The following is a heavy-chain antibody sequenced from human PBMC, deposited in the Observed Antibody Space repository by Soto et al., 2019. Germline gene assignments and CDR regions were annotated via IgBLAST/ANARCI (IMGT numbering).Heavy chain of an antibody. D-gene: IGHD3-10*01. J-gene: IGHJ6*02. CDR1: GDSVTSVSDY. CDR2: IYYSGSA. Sequence: SETLSLTCTVSGDSVTSVSDYWSWIRQPPGKGLEWIGYIYYSGSADYNPSLGSRATISIDTSKNQFSLKLTSVTAADTAVYYCARGVGFGYYYYHMDLWGQGTTVTVSS. CDR3: ARGVGFGYYYYHMDL. V-gene: IGHV4-61*01.